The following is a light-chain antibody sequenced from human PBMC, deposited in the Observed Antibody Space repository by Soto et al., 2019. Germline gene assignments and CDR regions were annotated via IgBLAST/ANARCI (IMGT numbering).Light chain of an antibody. V-gene: IGKV1-5*03. CDR1: QSINNY. CDR2: KAS. J-gene: IGKJ3*01. CDR3: QHYKSYPFT. Sequence: DIQMTQSPSTLSASVGDRGTISCRASQSINNYLAWYQQKSGKAPKLLIYKASSLQSGVPSRFSGSGSGTEFTLTISSLQPDDFANYYCQHYKSYPFTFGPGTQVDVK.